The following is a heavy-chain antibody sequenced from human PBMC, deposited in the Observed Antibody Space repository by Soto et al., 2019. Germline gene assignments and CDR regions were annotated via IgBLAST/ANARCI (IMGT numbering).Heavy chain of an antibody. V-gene: IGHV1-18*01. D-gene: IGHD1-26*01. J-gene: IGHJ3*02. Sequence: ASVKVSCKASGYTFTSYGISWVRQAPGQGLEWMGWISAYNGNTKYAQKLQGRVTMTTDTSTSTAYMELRSLRSDDTAVYYCGRDWEGFGAFENWGQGTLVTVSS. CDR2: ISAYNGNT. CDR1: GYTFTSYG. CDR3: GRDWEGFGAFEN.